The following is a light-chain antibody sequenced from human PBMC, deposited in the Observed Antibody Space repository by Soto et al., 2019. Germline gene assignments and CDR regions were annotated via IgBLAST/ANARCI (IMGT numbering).Light chain of an antibody. V-gene: IGKV3-20*01. CDR2: AAT. CDR3: HQYGSSPDT. J-gene: IGKJ1*01. Sequence: EVVLTQSPGTLSLSPGERATLSCRASQSVADSYLAWYQQKPGRAPRLLIYAATRRATGIPDRFSGSGSGTDFTLTISRLEPEDFAVYYCHQYGSSPDTFGQGTKVE. CDR1: QSVADSY.